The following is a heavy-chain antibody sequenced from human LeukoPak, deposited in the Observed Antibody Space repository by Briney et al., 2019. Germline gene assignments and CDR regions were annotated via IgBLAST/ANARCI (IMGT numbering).Heavy chain of an antibody. Sequence: GEALKISFKGSGYRFTSYWIGWVRQVPGKGVEWMGIIYPGDSDTRYSPSFQGQVTISADKSISTSYLQRSSLKASDTAMYYCARRYTAMVDYWGQGTLVTVSS. CDR2: IYPGDSDT. D-gene: IGHD5-18*01. V-gene: IGHV5-51*01. CDR1: GYRFTSYW. J-gene: IGHJ4*02. CDR3: ARRYTAMVDY.